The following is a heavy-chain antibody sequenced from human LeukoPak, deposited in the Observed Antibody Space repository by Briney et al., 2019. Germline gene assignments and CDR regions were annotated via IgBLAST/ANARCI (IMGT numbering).Heavy chain of an antibody. CDR1: GGSVSSGSYY. D-gene: IGHD3-22*01. CDR2: INHSGST. V-gene: IGHV4-39*07. CDR3: ARARRYYATDY. J-gene: IGHJ4*02. Sequence: SETLSLTCTVSGGSVSSGSYYWSWIRQPPGKGLEWIGEINHSGSTNYNPSLKSRVTISVDTSKNQFSLKLSSVTAADTAVYYCARARRYYATDYWGQGTLVTVSS.